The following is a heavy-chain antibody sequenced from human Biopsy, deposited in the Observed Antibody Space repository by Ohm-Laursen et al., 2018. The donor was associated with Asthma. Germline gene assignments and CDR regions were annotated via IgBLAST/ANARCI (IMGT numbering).Heavy chain of an antibody. V-gene: IGHV3-30*09. J-gene: IGHJ4*02. D-gene: IGHD3-22*01. Sequence: SLRLPCTASRFTYEMHWVRQAPGKGLEWVAVISYDGSSIYYADSVKGRFAISRDNAKNTLYLQMNSLRAEDTAVYYCAKARIHHFYDSSGYYQHDWGQGTLVTVSS. CDR1: RFTYE. CDR3: AKARIHHFYDSSGYYQHD. CDR2: ISYDGSSI.